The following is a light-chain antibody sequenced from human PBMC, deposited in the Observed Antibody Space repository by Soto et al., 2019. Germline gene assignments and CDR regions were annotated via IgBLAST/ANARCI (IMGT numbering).Light chain of an antibody. Sequence: EIVMTQSPATLSVCPGERATLSCRASQSVSSSLAWYQQKPGRAPRLLIYGASTRATGIPARFSGSGSGTEFTLTINSLQSEDFAVYYCQQYNDWPPITFGPGTKVDIK. J-gene: IGKJ3*01. V-gene: IGKV3-15*01. CDR1: QSVSSS. CDR2: GAS. CDR3: QQYNDWPPIT.